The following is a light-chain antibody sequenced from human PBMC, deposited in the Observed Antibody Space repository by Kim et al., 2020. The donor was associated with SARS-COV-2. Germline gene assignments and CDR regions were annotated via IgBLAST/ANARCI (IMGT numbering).Light chain of an antibody. J-gene: IGKJ4*01. CDR3: QQYGSSPLT. CDR2: GAS. Sequence: SPGERATLSCRASQSVSSSYLAWYQQKPGQAPRLFIYGASSRATGIPDRFSGSGSGTDFTLTIDGLEPEDFAVYYCQQYGSSPLTFGGGTKVDIK. CDR1: QSVSSSY. V-gene: IGKV3-20*01.